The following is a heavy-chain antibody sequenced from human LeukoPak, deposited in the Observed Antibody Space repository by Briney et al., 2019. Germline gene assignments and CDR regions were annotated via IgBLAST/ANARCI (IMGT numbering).Heavy chain of an antibody. CDR3: ARAYCSGGSCYPALYYFDF. Sequence: RVASVKVSCKASGYTFTGYYMHWVRQAPGQGLEWMGWINPNSGGTNYAQKFQDRVTMTRDTSISTAYMELSRLRSDDTAVYYCARAYCSGGSCYPALYYFDFWGQGTLVTVSS. CDR1: GYTFTGYY. D-gene: IGHD2-15*01. J-gene: IGHJ4*02. CDR2: INPNSGGT. V-gene: IGHV1-2*02.